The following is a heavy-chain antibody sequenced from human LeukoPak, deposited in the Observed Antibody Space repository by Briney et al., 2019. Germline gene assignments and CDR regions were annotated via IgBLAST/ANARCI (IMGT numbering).Heavy chain of an antibody. D-gene: IGHD1-26*01. V-gene: IGHV4-59*08. CDR1: SGSINSYY. CDR3: ARGIVGATVGWFVP. J-gene: IGHJ5*02. CDR2: IYYSGST. Sequence: SETLSLTCTVSSGSINSYYWTWIRQPPGKGLEWIGYIYYSGSTNYNPSLQSRVTISVDTSKNRFSLKLSSVTAADTAVYYCARGIVGATVGWFVPWGQGTLVTVSS.